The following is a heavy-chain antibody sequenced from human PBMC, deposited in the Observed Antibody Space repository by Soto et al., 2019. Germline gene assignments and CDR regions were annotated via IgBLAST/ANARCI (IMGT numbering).Heavy chain of an antibody. CDR2: ISYDTSNR. D-gene: IGHD3-3*01. Sequence: GGSLRLSCAASGFTFGTYGMHWVRQAPGKGLEWVAVISYDTSNRYYGDSVRGRFTISKDNFKNTLYLQMNSLRAEDTAVYYCTKDLYFWSGCPNHYGMDVWAQGTTVTVSS. J-gene: IGHJ6*02. V-gene: IGHV3-30*18. CDR1: GFTFGTYG. CDR3: TKDLYFWSGCPNHYGMDV.